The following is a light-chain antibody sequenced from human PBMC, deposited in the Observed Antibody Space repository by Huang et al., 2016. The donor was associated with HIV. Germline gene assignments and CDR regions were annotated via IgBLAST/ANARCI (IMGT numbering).Light chain of an antibody. V-gene: IGKV4-1*01. CDR2: WAS. CDR3: QQYYGTPYT. Sequence: DIVMTQSPDSLAVSLGERATINCKSLQSVLYSSNNKNYFAWYQQKPGQPPKLLVYWASTRESGVPDRFSGSGSGTDFSLTISSLQAEDVAVYYCQQYYGTPYTFGQGTKLEIK. CDR1: QSVLYSSNNKNY. J-gene: IGKJ2*01.